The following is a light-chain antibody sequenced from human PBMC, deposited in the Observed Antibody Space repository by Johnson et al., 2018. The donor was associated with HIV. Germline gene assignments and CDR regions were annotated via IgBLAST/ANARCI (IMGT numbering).Light chain of an antibody. J-gene: IGLJ1*01. Sequence: QSVLTQPPSVSAAPGQKVTISCSGSISNIGNNYVSWYQQVPGTAPRLVIYDTIKRHSGIPDRFSGSKSGTSATLGITGLQTGDEADYYCGTWDSSLNAYVFGAATKVAVL. CDR1: ISNIGNNY. CDR3: GTWDSSLNAYV. CDR2: DTI. V-gene: IGLV1-51*01.